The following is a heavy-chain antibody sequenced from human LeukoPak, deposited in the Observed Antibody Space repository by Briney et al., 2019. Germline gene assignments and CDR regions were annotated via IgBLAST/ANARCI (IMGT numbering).Heavy chain of an antibody. CDR1: GFTFSSYW. V-gene: IGHV3-7*01. CDR2: IKQDGSEK. J-gene: IGHJ4*02. CDR3: ARDRPDYYDSRGYYSFDS. Sequence: GGSLRLSCAASGFTFSSYWMSWVRQAPGKGLEWVANIKQDGSEKYYVDSVKGRFTISRDNAKNSLYLQMNSLRAEDTAVYYCARDRPDYYDSRGYYSFDSWGQGTLVTVSS. D-gene: IGHD3-22*01.